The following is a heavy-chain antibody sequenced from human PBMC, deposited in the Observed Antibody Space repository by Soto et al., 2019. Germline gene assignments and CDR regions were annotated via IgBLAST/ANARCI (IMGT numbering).Heavy chain of an antibody. Sequence: AASVKVSFKACGGTFSSYAISWLRQAPGQGLEWMGGIIPIFGTANYAQKFQGRVTITADKSTSTAYMELSSLRSEDTAVYYCARDGGGSYYGPWGQGTLVTVSS. J-gene: IGHJ4*02. CDR2: IIPIFGTA. V-gene: IGHV1-69*06. D-gene: IGHD1-26*01. CDR1: GGTFSSYA. CDR3: ARDGGGSYYGP.